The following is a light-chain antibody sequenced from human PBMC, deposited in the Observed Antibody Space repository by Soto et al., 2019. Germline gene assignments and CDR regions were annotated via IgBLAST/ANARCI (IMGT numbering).Light chain of an antibody. Sequence: QSVQTQPGSVSGSPGHSITISCTGTTSDVGGYNYVSWYQQHPGKVPKLLIHEVSNRPSGVSNRFSGSKSGNTASLTISGLQAEDEADYYCLSKTSSISYVFGTGTKVTVL. CDR3: LSKTSSISYV. V-gene: IGLV2-14*01. CDR1: TSDVGGYNY. CDR2: EVS. J-gene: IGLJ1*01.